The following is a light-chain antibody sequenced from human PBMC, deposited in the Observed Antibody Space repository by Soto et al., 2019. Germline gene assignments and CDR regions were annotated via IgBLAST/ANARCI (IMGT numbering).Light chain of an antibody. J-gene: IGLJ1*01. CDR3: SSYTSSTTLYV. V-gene: IGLV2-14*03. Sequence: QSVLTQPASASGSPGQSITISCTGASSDVGNYNYVSWYQQHPGKAPKLIIYDVSNRPSGVSNRFSGSKSGNTASLTISGLQAEDEADYYCSSYTSSTTLYVFGTGTKGTVL. CDR2: DVS. CDR1: SSDVGNYNY.